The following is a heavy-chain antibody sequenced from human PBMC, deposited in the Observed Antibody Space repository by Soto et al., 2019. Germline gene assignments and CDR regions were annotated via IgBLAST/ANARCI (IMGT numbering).Heavy chain of an antibody. J-gene: IGHJ6*02. D-gene: IGHD2-15*01. CDR1: GGTFSSYA. CDR2: IIPIFGTA. V-gene: IGHV1-69*13. CDR3: ARYCSGGSCYSDYYYYGMDV. Sequence: SVKVSCKASGGTFSSYAISWVRQAPGQGLEWMGGIIPIFGTANYAQKFQGRVTITADESTSTAYMELSSLRSEDTAVYYCARYCSGGSCYSDYYYYGMDVWGQGTTVTVSS.